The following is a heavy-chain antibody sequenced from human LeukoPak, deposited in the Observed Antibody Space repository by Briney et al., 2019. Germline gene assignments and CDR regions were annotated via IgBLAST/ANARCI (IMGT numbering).Heavy chain of an antibody. V-gene: IGHV3-21*06. D-gene: IGHD3-3*01. CDR3: ARDKVGHDFWSGYSDF. CDR2: ISRNSLYM. Sequence: PGGSLRLSCVASGFTFGSHAMNWGRQAPGKGLEWVSSISRNSLYMYYADSLKGRFTISRDNAKNSLYLQMDSLRAEDTAVYYCARDKVGHDFWSGYSDFWGQGTLVTVSS. J-gene: IGHJ4*02. CDR1: GFTFGSHA.